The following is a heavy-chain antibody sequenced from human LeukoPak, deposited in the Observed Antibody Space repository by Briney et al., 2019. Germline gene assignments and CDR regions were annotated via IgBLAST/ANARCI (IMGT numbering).Heavy chain of an antibody. CDR3: AKLPDYYDSSGGVDY. J-gene: IGHJ4*02. D-gene: IGHD3-22*01. Sequence: PGGSLRLSCAASGFSFSGYAMSWVRQAPGKGLEWVSAISGSGGSTYYADSVKGRFTNSRDNSKNTLYLQMNSLRAEGTAVYYCAKLPDYYDSSGGVDYWGQGTLVTVSS. CDR1: GFSFSGYA. CDR2: ISGSGGST. V-gene: IGHV3-23*01.